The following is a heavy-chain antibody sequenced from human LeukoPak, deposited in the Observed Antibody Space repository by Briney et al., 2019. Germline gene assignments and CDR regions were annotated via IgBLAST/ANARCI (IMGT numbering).Heavy chain of an antibody. CDR1: GFSLESYW. Sequence: GGSLRLSCAASGFSLESYWMHWVRQAPGKGLVWVSRSNGEATNIHYADSVKGRVTISRDNAKNMLFLQMNSLRAEDTAVYYCATRELGYCSSTSCYVGTTHPHYYMDVWGKGTTVTVSS. J-gene: IGHJ6*03. CDR3: ATRELGYCSSTSCYVGTTHPHYYMDV. CDR2: SNGEATNI. V-gene: IGHV3-74*01. D-gene: IGHD2-2*01.